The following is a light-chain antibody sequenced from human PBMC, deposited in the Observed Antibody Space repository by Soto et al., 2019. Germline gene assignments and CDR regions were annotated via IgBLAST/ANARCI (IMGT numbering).Light chain of an antibody. CDR2: DAS. J-gene: IGKJ4*01. CDR3: QQYESYSPLT. V-gene: IGKV1-5*01. Sequence: DIQMTQSPSTLSASVGDRVTITCRASQSISSWLAWYQQKAGKAPTLLIYDASTLQSGVPSRFSGRRSGTEFTLTIAGLQPEDFATYYCQQYESYSPLTFGGGTKVDIK. CDR1: QSISSW.